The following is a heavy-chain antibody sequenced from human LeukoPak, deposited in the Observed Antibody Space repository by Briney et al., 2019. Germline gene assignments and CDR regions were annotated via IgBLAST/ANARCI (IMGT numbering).Heavy chain of an antibody. Sequence: SETLSLTCAVYGGSFSGYYWSWIRQPPGKGLEWIGEINHSGSTNYNPSLKSRVTISVDTSKNQFSLKLSSVTAADTAVYYCARGSKDIVVVPAAMIPHHYYYYMDVWGKGTTVTVSS. CDR2: INHSGST. CDR3: ARGSKDIVVVPAAMIPHHYYYYMDV. D-gene: IGHD2-2*01. CDR1: GGSFSGYY. J-gene: IGHJ6*03. V-gene: IGHV4-34*01.